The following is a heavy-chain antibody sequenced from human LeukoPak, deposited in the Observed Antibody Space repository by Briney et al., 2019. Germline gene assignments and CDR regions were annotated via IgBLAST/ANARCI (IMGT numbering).Heavy chain of an antibody. D-gene: IGHD6-13*01. CDR1: GFTFSSYG. V-gene: IGHV3-30*18. J-gene: IGHJ4*02. Sequence: GGSLRLSCAASGFTFSSYGMHWVRQVPGKGLEWVAVISYDGSNKYYADSVKGRFTISRDNSKNTLYPQMNSLRAEDTAVYYCAKDVTRAAAGQNYWGQGTLVTVSS. CDR2: ISYDGSNK. CDR3: AKDVTRAAAGQNY.